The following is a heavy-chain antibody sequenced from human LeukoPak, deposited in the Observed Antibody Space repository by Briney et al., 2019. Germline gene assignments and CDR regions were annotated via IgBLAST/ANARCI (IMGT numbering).Heavy chain of an antibody. J-gene: IGHJ4*02. D-gene: IGHD6-19*01. V-gene: IGHV1-18*01. CDR1: GYTFTNYD. CDR3: ARDFGKQWLVSYFDY. CDR2: ISAYNGNT. Sequence: ASVKVSCKASGYTFTNYDIFWVRQAPGQGLEWMGWISAYNGNTNYAQKLQGRVTMTTDTSTNTAYMELRSLKSDDTAVYYCARDFGKQWLVSYFDYWGQGTLVTVSS.